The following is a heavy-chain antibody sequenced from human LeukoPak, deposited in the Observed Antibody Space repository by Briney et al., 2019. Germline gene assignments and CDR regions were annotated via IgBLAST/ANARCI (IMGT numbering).Heavy chain of an antibody. D-gene: IGHD4-17*01. CDR3: ARAGYDYGDSSDF. J-gene: IGHJ4*02. CDR1: GYPFTTYY. Sequence: ASVKVSCKSSGYPFTTYYIHWVRPAPGQGLEWMGCINPKNGDSKYAQKFQGRVTMTRATSIATAYMEVSRLTSDDTAVYFCARAGYDYGDSSDFWGQGTLVTVSS. CDR2: INPKNGDS. V-gene: IGHV1-2*02.